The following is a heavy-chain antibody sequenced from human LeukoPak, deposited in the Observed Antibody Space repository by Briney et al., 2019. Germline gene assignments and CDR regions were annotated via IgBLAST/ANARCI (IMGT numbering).Heavy chain of an antibody. J-gene: IGHJ4*02. CDR3: ARIGGSGYTHY. CDR1: GGSFSGYY. D-gene: IGHD5-12*01. Sequence: SETLSLTCAVYGGSFSGYYWSWIRQPPGKGLEWIGEINHSGSTNYKPSLKSRVTISVDTSKNQFSLKLSSVTAADTAVYYCARIGGSGYTHYWGQGTLVTVSS. V-gene: IGHV4-34*01. CDR2: INHSGST.